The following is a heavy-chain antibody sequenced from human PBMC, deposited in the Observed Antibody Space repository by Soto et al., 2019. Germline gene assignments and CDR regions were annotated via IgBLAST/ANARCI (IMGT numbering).Heavy chain of an antibody. V-gene: IGHV4-31*03. J-gene: IGHJ6*02. CDR1: GGSISSGGYY. CDR2: IYYSGST. D-gene: IGHD3-3*01. CDR3: ARDRTYYDFWSGTKPYYYYYYGMDV. Sequence: SETLSLTCTVSGGSISSGGYYWSWIRQHPGKGLEWIGYIYYSGSTYYNPSLKSRVTISVDTSKNQFSLKLSSETAADTAVYYCARDRTYYDFWSGTKPYYYYYYGMDVWGQGTTVTVSS.